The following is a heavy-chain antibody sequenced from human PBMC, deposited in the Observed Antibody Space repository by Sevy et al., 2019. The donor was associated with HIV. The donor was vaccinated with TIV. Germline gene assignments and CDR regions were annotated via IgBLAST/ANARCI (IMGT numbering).Heavy chain of an antibody. CDR1: GFTFSSYA. J-gene: IGHJ4*02. D-gene: IGHD1-1*01. Sequence: GGSLRLSCAASGFTFSSYAMRWVRQAPGKGLEWVSGISGSGGSTYYADSVKGRFTISRDNSKNTLYMQMNSLRAEDTAVYYSAKDGKKRSATGDFDCWGQGTLVTVSS. V-gene: IGHV3-23*01. CDR3: AKDGKKRSATGDFDC. CDR2: ISGSGGST.